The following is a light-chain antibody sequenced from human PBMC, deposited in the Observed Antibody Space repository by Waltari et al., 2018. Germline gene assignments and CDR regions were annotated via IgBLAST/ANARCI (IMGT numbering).Light chain of an antibody. CDR2: GAS. J-gene: IGKJ1*01. Sequence: EIVMTQSPATLSVSPGARVTLSCRASQSVSNNLAWYQQKPGQVPRLLIYGASTRATGIPARFSGSGSGTEFTLTISSLQSEDFAVYYCQQYNIWPLTFGQGTKVEIK. V-gene: IGKV3-15*01. CDR1: QSVSNN. CDR3: QQYNIWPLT.